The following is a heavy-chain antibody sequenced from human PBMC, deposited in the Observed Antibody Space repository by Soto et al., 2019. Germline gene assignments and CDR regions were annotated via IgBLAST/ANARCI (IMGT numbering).Heavy chain of an antibody. CDR2: INPNSGGT. J-gene: IGHJ4*02. CDR3: AGGEEYSSGWYYFDY. CDR1: GYTFTGYY. Sequence: ASVKVSCTASGYTFTGYYMHWVRQAPGQGLEWMGWINPNSGGTNYAQKFQGRVTMTRDTSISTAYMELSRLRSDDTAVYYCAGGEEYSSGWYYFDYWGQGTLVTVAS. V-gene: IGHV1-2*02. D-gene: IGHD6-19*01.